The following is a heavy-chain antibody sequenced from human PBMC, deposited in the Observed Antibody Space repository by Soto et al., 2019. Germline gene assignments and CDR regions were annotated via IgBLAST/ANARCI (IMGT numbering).Heavy chain of an antibody. CDR1: GGSISSSSYY. J-gene: IGHJ4*02. Sequence: SETLSLTCTVSGGSISSSSYYWGWIRQPPGKGLEWIGSIYYSGSTNYNPSLKSQVTISVDTSKHQFSLKLSSVTAADTAVYYCASGWLNLDYWGQGTLVTVSS. V-gene: IGHV4-39*01. D-gene: IGHD5-12*01. CDR2: IYYSGST. CDR3: ASGWLNLDY.